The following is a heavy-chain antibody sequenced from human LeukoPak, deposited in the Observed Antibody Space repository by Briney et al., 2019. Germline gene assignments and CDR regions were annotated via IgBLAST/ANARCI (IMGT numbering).Heavy chain of an antibody. J-gene: IGHJ5*02. CDR1: GGSISSYY. Sequence: SETLSLTCTVPGGSISSYYWSSIRQPPGKGLEWIGYIYYSGSTNYNPSLKSRVPISVDTSKNQLPLKLSSVTAADTAVYYCARDRTFGWFDPWGQGALVTVSS. V-gene: IGHV4-59*01. D-gene: IGHD3-10*01. CDR2: IYYSGST. CDR3: ARDRTFGWFDP.